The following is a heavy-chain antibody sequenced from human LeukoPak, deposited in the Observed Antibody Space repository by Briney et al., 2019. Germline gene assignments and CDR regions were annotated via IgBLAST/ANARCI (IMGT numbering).Heavy chain of an antibody. CDR3: SRDVRRGWSNRNWFDT. V-gene: IGHV4-34*12. Sequence: PSETLSLTCAVSGGSLINYLWNWIRQPPGKGLEWMGEIIYSGNTKYNPSLQSRVTISVDTSKSQFSLNLTSVTAADTAVYYCSRDVRRGWSNRNWFDTWGQGSLGTVSS. CDR2: IIYSGNT. D-gene: IGHD1-14*01. CDR1: GGSLINYL. J-gene: IGHJ5*02.